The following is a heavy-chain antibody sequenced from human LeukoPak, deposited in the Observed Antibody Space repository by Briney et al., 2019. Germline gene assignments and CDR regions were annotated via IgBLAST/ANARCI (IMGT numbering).Heavy chain of an antibody. J-gene: IGHJ4*02. Sequence: GGSLRLSCAASGFTFSDYSMNWVRQTPGKGLEWVSSITSSSRYIYYADSVKGRFTISRDNAKNSLYLQMDSLRAEDTAVYYCARGYGDAHFDYWGQGTLVTVSS. CDR3: ARGYGDAHFDY. CDR2: ITSSSRYI. V-gene: IGHV3-21*01. D-gene: IGHD4-17*01. CDR1: GFTFSDYS.